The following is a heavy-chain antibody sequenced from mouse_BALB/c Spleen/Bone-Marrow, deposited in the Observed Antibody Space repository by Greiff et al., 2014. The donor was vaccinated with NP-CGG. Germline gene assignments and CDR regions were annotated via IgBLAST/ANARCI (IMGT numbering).Heavy chain of an antibody. CDR2: IWGDGST. CDR1: GFSLTGYG. CDR3: ARALYDYDDLYCAMDY. V-gene: IGHV2-6-7*01. D-gene: IGHD2-4*01. Sequence: VMLVESGPGLVAPSLSLSITCTVSGFSLTGYGVNWVRQPPGKGLEWLGMIWGDGSTNYNSALKSRLSISKDNSKSQVFLKMNSLQTDDTARYYCARALYDYDDLYCAMDYWGQGTSVTVSS. J-gene: IGHJ4*01.